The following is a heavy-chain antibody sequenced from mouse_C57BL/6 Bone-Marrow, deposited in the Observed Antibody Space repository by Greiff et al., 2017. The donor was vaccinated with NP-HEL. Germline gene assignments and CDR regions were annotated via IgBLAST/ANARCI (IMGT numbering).Heavy chain of an antibody. J-gene: IGHJ4*01. Sequence: VKLVESGPGLVAPSQSLSITCTVSGFSLTSYGVHWVRQPPGKGLEWLVVIWSDGSTTYNSALKSRLSIRKDNSKSQVFLKMNSLQTDDTAMYYCARHEGYYYGAMDDWGQGTSVTVSS. D-gene: IGHD1-1*01. CDR2: IWSDGST. V-gene: IGHV2-6-1*01. CDR1: GFSLTSYG. CDR3: ARHEGYYYGAMDD.